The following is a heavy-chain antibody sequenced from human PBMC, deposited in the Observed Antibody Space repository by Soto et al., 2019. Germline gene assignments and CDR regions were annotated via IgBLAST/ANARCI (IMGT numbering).Heavy chain of an antibody. CDR3: GAGVEYCSITSCYVFYTYSGRYL. V-gene: IGHV1-69*13. CDR1: GGTFSSYA. CDR2: IIPIFGTA. D-gene: IGHD2-2*01. J-gene: IGHJ6*02. Sequence: ASVKVSCKASGGTFSSYAISWVRQAPGQGLEWMGGIIPIFGTANYAQKFQGRVTITADESTSTAYMELSSLRAEDTAVYYCGAGVEYCSITSCYVFYTYSGRYLWGQGPPATVPS.